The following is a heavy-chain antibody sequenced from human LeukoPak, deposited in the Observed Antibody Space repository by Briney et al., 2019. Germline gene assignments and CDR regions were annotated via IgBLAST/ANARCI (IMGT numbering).Heavy chain of an antibody. J-gene: IGHJ4*02. CDR1: GFTFSSYG. D-gene: IGHD2-15*01. CDR3: ALECGGGCLEDY. Sequence: GGSLRLSCAASGFTFSSYGMHWVRQAPGKGLEWVAFIRNDVINKYYADSVKGRFTISRDNSKNSLFLQMNSLRPEDTAIYHCALECGGGCLEDYWGQGTLVTVSS. CDR2: IRNDVINK. V-gene: IGHV3-30*02.